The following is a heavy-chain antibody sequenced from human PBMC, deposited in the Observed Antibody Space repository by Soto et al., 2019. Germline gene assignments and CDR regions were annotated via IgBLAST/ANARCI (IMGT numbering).Heavy chain of an antibody. V-gene: IGHV2-5*02. CDR1: GFSLTTSGVG. CDR2: IYWDDDK. D-gene: IGHD3-9*01. Sequence: QITLKESGPTRVKPTQTLTLTCTFSGFSLTTSGVGVGWIRQPPGKALEWLALIYWDDDKRYSPSLKTRLTITKDTSKNQVVLTMTNMDPVDTATYYCAQSLLRGYKALCDPWGQGTLVTVSS. CDR3: AQSLLRGYKALCDP. J-gene: IGHJ5*02.